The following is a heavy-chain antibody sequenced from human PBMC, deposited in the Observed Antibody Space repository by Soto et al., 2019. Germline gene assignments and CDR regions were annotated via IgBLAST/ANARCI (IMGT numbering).Heavy chain of an antibody. Sequence: SETLSLTCTVSGGSISSSSYYWGWIRQPPGKGLEWIGSIYYSGSTYYNPSLKSRVTISVDTSKNQFSLKLSSVTAADTAVYYCARRGGSYYDSSGYPRPYWGQGTLVTVSS. D-gene: IGHD3-22*01. J-gene: IGHJ4*02. V-gene: IGHV4-39*01. CDR1: GGSISSSSYY. CDR3: ARRGGSYYDSSGYPRPY. CDR2: IYYSGST.